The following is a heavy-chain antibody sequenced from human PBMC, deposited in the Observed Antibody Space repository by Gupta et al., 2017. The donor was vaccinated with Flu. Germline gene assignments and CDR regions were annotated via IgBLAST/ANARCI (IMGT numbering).Heavy chain of an antibody. D-gene: IGHD6-13*01. V-gene: IGHV4-59*01. CDR1: SGSISSSY. CDR2: IYYSGTT. Sequence: QVQLQESGPGLVKPSETLSLTCTVSSGSISSSYWSWIRQSPGKGLEWIGYIYYSGTTNYNPSLTSRVTISIDTSKNQLSLKLSSVTAAETALYYCARGAGDSTSWCFDYGGQGTMVTVYS. CDR3: ARGAGDSTSWCFDY. J-gene: IGHJ4*02.